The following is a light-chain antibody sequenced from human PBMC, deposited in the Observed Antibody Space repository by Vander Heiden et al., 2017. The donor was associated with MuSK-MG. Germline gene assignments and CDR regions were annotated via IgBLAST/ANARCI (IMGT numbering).Light chain of an antibody. CDR1: QSVLYSSNNKSY. Sequence: DFVLTHSSDSPAGSLRERATTNCKSSQSVLYSSNNKSYLAWYQQKPGQPPKLLIYWAATRESGVPGRFSGSGSGTDFTLTISSLQAEDVAVYYCQQYYSTPMYTFGQGTKLEIK. CDR3: QQYYSTPMYT. CDR2: WAA. J-gene: IGKJ2*01. V-gene: IGKV4-1*01.